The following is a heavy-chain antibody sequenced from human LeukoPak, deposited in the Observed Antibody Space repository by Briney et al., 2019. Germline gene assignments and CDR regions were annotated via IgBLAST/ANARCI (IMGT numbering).Heavy chain of an antibody. V-gene: IGHV4-34*01. D-gene: IGHD6-19*01. J-gene: IGHJ4*02. CDR3: ARNRVAGYTDY. Sequence: PSETLSLTCAVYGGSFSGYYWSWIRQPPGKGLEWIGEINHSGSTNYNPSLKSRVTISVDTSKNQFSLKLSSVTAADTAVYYCARNRVAGYTDYWGQGTLVTVSS. CDR1: GGSFSGYY. CDR2: INHSGST.